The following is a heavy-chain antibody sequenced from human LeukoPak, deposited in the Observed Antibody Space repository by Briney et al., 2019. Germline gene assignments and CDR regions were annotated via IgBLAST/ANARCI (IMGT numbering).Heavy chain of an antibody. CDR3: AKDEAYDSSGYSGDF. J-gene: IGHJ4*02. Sequence: GGSLRLSCTASGFTFGDYSMSWVRQAPGKGLEWVSIISSSGGSTYYADSVKGRFTISRDNSKNTLYLQMNSLRAEDTAVYYCAKDEAYDSSGYSGDFWGQGTLVTVSS. D-gene: IGHD3-22*01. V-gene: IGHV3-23*01. CDR1: GFTFGDYS. CDR2: ISSSGGST.